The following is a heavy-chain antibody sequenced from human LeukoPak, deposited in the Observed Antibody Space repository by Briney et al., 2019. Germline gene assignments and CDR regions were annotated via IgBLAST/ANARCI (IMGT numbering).Heavy chain of an antibody. CDR1: GYTFIDYG. D-gene: IGHD6-13*01. V-gene: IGHV1-18*01. J-gene: IGHJ4*02. Sequence: ASVKVSCKASGYTFIDYGVSWVRQAPGQGLEWMGRISTYNGHTYYAQKLQGRVTMTIDTSTSTAYMELRSLRSDDTAVYYCARDAAAAGPFDYWGQGTLVTVSS. CDR3: ARDAAAAGPFDY. CDR2: ISTYNGHT.